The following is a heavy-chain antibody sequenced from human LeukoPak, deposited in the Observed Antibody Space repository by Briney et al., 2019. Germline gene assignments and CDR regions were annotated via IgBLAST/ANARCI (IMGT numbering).Heavy chain of an antibody. CDR2: IHTGGTT. D-gene: IGHD6-6*01. Sequence: GGSVRLSCAASGFTVSSNYMSWVRQAPGKGLVWVSVIHTGGTTYYSDSVKGRFTISRDNSKNTLYLQMNGLRTEDTAVYYCARGTPSYSSSQNYFDYWGQGTLVTVSS. V-gene: IGHV3-66*02. CDR3: ARGTPSYSSSQNYFDY. CDR1: GFTVSSNY. J-gene: IGHJ4*02.